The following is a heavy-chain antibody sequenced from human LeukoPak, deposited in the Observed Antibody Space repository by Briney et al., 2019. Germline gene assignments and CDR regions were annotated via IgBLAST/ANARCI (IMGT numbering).Heavy chain of an antibody. D-gene: IGHD3-22*01. CDR2: ISGSSSYI. J-gene: IGHJ4*02. V-gene: IGHV3-21*01. CDR1: GFTFSSYG. Sequence: PGGSLRLSCAASGFTFSSYGMNWVRQAPGKGLDWVSSISGSSSYIYYADSVKGRFTISRDTAQKSLYLQMNSLRAEDTAVYYCAREPSFDSSGSDFDYWGQGTLVTVSS. CDR3: AREPSFDSSGSDFDY.